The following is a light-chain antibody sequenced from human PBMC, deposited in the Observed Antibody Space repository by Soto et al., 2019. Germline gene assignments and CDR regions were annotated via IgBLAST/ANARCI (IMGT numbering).Light chain of an antibody. CDR3: QQYNNWPPWT. V-gene: IGKV3-15*01. CDR1: QSVSNN. CDR2: DAS. Sequence: ILMTQSPATLSVSPGERATLSCRASQSVSNNLAWYQKKPGQAPRLLIYDASTRATGIPARFSGSGSGTAFTLTISGLQSEDFAVYYCQQYNNWPPWTFGQGTKVEIK. J-gene: IGKJ1*01.